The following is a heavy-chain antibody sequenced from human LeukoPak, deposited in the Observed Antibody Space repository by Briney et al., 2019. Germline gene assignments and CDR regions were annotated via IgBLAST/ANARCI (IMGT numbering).Heavy chain of an antibody. Sequence: GGSLRLSCAASGLTSGSYWMTWVRHTPLQGLEWVANIEHDGSERNYMESVKGRFTISRDNGKNLLHLQMNNLRAEDTAVYYCAAGTGWTSEYWGQGILVTVSS. CDR2: IEHDGSER. V-gene: IGHV3-7*03. J-gene: IGHJ4*02. CDR3: AAGTGWTSEY. CDR1: GLTSGSYW. D-gene: IGHD2-8*02.